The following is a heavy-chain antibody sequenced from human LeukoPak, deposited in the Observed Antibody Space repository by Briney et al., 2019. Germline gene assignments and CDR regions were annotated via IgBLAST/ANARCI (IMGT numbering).Heavy chain of an antibody. Sequence: GGSLRLSCAASGFTFSDYYMSWIRQAPGKGLEWVSYISSSGGTIYYADSVKGRFTISRDNAKNSLYLQMNSLRAEDTAVYYCARAVGVGATTFDYWGQGTLVTVSS. V-gene: IGHV3-11*01. CDR2: ISSSGGTI. CDR1: GFTFSDYY. J-gene: IGHJ4*02. D-gene: IGHD1-26*01. CDR3: ARAVGVGATTFDY.